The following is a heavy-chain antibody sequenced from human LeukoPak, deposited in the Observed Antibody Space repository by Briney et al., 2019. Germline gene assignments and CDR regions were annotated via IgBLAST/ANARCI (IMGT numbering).Heavy chain of an antibody. Sequence: PGGSLRLSCAASGFTFSSYAMSWVRQAPGKGLEWVSAISGSGGSTYYADSVKGRFTIYRDNSKNTLYLQMNSLRAEDTAVYYCGNRGVVRYYFDYWGQGTLVTVSS. D-gene: IGHD3-3*01. CDR3: GNRGVVRYYFDY. CDR1: GFTFSSYA. V-gene: IGHV3-23*01. J-gene: IGHJ4*02. CDR2: ISGSGGST.